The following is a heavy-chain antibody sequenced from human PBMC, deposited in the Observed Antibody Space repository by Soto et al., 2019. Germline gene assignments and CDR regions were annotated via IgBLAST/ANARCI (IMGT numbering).Heavy chain of an antibody. CDR2: IDPKNGGT. J-gene: IGHJ4*02. V-gene: IGHV1-2*02. Sequence: ASVKVSCRASGYSISSYYIHWVRQAPGQGLEWMGWIDPKNGGTVSAQKFQGRLTMTRDTSISTVYMDLSGLTSDDTALYYCGRDDYGIFPYWGQGSLVTVSS. D-gene: IGHD3-10*01. CDR1: GYSISSYY. CDR3: GRDDYGIFPY.